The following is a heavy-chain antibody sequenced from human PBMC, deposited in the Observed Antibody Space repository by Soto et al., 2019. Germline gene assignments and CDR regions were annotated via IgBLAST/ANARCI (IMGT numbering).Heavy chain of an antibody. V-gene: IGHV4-59*01. Sequence: SETLSLTCTVSRGSISSYYWSWIRQPPGKGLEWIGYIYYSGSTHYNPSLKSRVTISVDKSKNPFSLKLSAVTAADTAVYYCARGVLGYCSSTSCRRYYYYYGMDVWGQGTTVTVSS. CDR3: ARGVLGYCSSTSCRRYYYYYGMDV. CDR1: RGSISSYY. J-gene: IGHJ6*02. CDR2: IYYSGST. D-gene: IGHD2-2*01.